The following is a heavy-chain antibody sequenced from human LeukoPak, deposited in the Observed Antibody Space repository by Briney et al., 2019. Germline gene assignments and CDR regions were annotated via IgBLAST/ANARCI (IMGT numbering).Heavy chain of an antibody. CDR1: GFTFSSYE. J-gene: IGHJ4*02. Sequence: GGSLRLSCAASGFTFSSYEIHWVRQAPGKGLEWVSYISTSGSIINYADSVKGRFTISRDNAKNSLYLLMNSLTAEDTALYYCARGRIYFDYWGQGTLVTVSS. CDR3: ARGRIYFDY. CDR2: ISTSGSII. V-gene: IGHV3-48*03.